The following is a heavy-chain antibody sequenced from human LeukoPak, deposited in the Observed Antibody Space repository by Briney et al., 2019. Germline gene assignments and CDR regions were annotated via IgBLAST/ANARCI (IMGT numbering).Heavy chain of an antibody. Sequence: GGSLRLSCAASGFTFSSYWMSWVRQAPGKGLEWVANIKQDGSEKYYVDSVKGRFTISRDNAKNSLYLQMNSLRAEDTALYYCARGRTETIVGATEVDYWGQGTLVTVSS. D-gene: IGHD1-26*01. V-gene: IGHV3-7*03. CDR1: GFTFSSYW. CDR2: IKQDGSEK. J-gene: IGHJ4*02. CDR3: ARGRTETIVGATEVDY.